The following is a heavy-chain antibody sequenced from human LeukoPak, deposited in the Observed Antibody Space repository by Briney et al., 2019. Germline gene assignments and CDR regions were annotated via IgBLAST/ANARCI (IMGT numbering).Heavy chain of an antibody. Sequence: PSETLSLTCAVYGGSFSGYYWSWIRQPPGKGLEWIGEINHSGSTNYNPSLKSRVTISVDTSKNQFSLKLSSVTAADTAVYYCARHGVRTVTTSRAGWFDPWGQGTLVTVSS. CDR2: INHSGST. V-gene: IGHV4-34*01. J-gene: IGHJ5*02. CDR1: GGSFSGYY. D-gene: IGHD4-11*01. CDR3: ARHGVRTVTTSRAGWFDP.